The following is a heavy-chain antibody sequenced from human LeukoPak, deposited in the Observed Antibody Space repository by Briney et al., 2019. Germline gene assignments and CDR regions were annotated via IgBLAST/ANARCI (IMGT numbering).Heavy chain of an antibody. Sequence: SETLSLTCTVSCGSISSSSYYGGWIREPPGKGLEXXGSIYYRGSTYYNPSLKSRVTISVDTSKTQFSLTLSCVTAADTAVYYCASPGEATTGPTFKGYYYYMDAWGKGTTVTVSS. CDR3: ASPGEATTGPTFKGYYYYMDA. J-gene: IGHJ6*03. D-gene: IGHD4-17*01. V-gene: IGHV4-39*01. CDR1: CGSISSSSYY. CDR2: IYYRGST.